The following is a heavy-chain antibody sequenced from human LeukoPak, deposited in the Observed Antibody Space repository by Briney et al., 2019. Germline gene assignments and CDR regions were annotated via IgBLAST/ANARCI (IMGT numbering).Heavy chain of an antibody. D-gene: IGHD3-3*01. Sequence: GGSLRLSCAASGFTFSSYDMNWVRQAPGKGLEWVSSISSRSTSIYYADSVKGRFTISRDNAKNSLYLQMNSLRAEDTAVYWCARDYIAYDPLDYWGEGTLVTVSS. CDR2: ISSRSTSI. CDR3: ARDYIAYDPLDY. CDR1: GFTFSSYD. V-gene: IGHV3-21*01. J-gene: IGHJ4*02.